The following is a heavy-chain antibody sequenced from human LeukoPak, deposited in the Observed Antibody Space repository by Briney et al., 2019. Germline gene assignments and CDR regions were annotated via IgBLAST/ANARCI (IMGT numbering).Heavy chain of an antibody. J-gene: IGHJ4*02. Sequence: GGSLRLSCAASGFTFSSYWMYWVRQAPGKGLVWVPRINRDESSTSYADSVKGRFTISRDNAKNTLYLQMNSLRAEDTAVYYCARAPLVGAMGYFDYWGQGTLVTVSS. V-gene: IGHV3-74*01. CDR2: INRDESST. CDR1: GFTFSSYW. CDR3: ARAPLVGAMGYFDY. D-gene: IGHD1-26*01.